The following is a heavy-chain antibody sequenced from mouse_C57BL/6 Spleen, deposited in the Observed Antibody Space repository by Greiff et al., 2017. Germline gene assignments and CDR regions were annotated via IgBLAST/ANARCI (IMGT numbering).Heavy chain of an antibody. CDR2: INPNNGGT. D-gene: IGHD2-1*01. Sequence: EVQVVESGPELVKPGASVKIPCKASGYTFTDYNMDWVKQSHGKSLEWIGDINPNNGGTIYNQKFKGKATLTVDKSSSTAYMELRSLTSEDTAVYYCARSPFYYGPYYAMDYWGQGTSVTVSS. J-gene: IGHJ4*01. CDR1: GYTFTDYN. CDR3: ARSPFYYGPYYAMDY. V-gene: IGHV1-18*01.